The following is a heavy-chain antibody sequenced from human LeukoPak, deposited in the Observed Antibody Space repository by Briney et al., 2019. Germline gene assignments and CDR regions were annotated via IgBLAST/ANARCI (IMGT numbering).Heavy chain of an antibody. Sequence: GGSLRLSCAASGFTFSSYWMHWVRQAPGEGPVWVSLIRSDGTSTSYADSVKGRFTISRDNAKNTVYLQMNSLRAEDTAVYYCARDLGSGTPLDCRGQGTLVTVSS. D-gene: IGHD1-7*01. CDR3: ARDLGSGTPLDC. J-gene: IGHJ4*02. CDR2: IRSDGTST. CDR1: GFTFSSYW. V-gene: IGHV3-74*01.